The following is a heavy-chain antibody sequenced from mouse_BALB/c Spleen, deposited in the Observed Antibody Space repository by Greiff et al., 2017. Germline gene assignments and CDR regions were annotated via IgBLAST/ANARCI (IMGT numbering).Heavy chain of an antibody. J-gene: IGHJ2*01. V-gene: IGHV5-9-4*01. CDR1: GFTFSSYA. CDR2: ISSGGSYT. CDR3: ARGNYGGDYFDY. D-gene: IGHD1-1*01. Sequence: EVKLVESGGGLVKPGGSLKLSCAASGFTFSSYAMSWVRQSPEKRLEWVAEISSGGSYTYYPDTVTGRFTISRDNAKNTLYLEMSSLRSEDTAMYYCARGNYGGDYFDYWGQGTTLTVSS.